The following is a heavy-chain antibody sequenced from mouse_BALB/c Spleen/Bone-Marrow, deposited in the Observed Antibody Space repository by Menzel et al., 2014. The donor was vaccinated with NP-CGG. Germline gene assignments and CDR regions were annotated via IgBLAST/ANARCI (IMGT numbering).Heavy chain of an antibody. V-gene: IGHV1-14*01. J-gene: IGHJ1*01. D-gene: IGHD2-3*01. CDR2: IIPYNDGT. Sequence: VQLQQSGPELVKPGTSVKMSCKASGYTFTSYVMHWVKQKPGQGLEWIGYIIPYNDGTKYNEKFKGKATLTSDESSSTAYMELSSLTSEDSAVYYCASHDGYYVGWYFDVWGAGTTVTVSS. CDR3: ASHDGYYVGWYFDV. CDR1: GYTFTSYV.